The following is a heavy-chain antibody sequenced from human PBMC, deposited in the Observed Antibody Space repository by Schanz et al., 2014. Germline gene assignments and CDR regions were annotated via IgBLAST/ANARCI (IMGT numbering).Heavy chain of an antibody. V-gene: IGHV4-4*07. CDR2: VYTSGYT. CDR3: TTSLFDY. J-gene: IGHJ4*02. D-gene: IGHD1-1*01. Sequence: QVQLQESGPGLVKPSETLSLTCTVSNGSISSYYWTWIRQPAGKGLEWIGRVYTSGYTNYNPSLKSRVTMSIDTSKNHFPLKLNSVTAADTAMYYCTTSLFDYWGQGTLVTVSS. CDR1: NGSISSYY.